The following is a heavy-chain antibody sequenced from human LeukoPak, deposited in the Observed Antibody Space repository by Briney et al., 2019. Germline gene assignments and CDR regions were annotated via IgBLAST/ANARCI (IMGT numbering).Heavy chain of an antibody. V-gene: IGHV3-21*01. CDR1: GFTFSSYS. CDR3: ARDQVRGYCSGGSCYFPY. J-gene: IGHJ4*02. Sequence: GGSLRLSCAASGFTFSSYSMNWVRQAPGKGLEWVSSISSSSSYIYYADSVKGRFTISRDNAKNSLYLQMNSLRAEDTAVYYCARDQVRGYCSGGSCYFPYWGQGTLVTVSS. CDR2: ISSSSSYI. D-gene: IGHD2-15*01.